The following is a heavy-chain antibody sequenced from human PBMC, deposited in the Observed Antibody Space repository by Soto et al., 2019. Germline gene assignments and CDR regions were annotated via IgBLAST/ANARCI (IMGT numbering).Heavy chain of an antibody. J-gene: IGHJ2*01. Sequence: QVQLQESGPGLVKPSQTLSLTCTVSGGSISSGGYYWSWIRQHPGKGLEWIGYIYYSGSTYYNPSLKSRVTISVDTSKNQFSLKLSSVTAAYTAVYYCARGHTFERAYWYFDLWGRGTLVTVSS. D-gene: IGHD3-16*01. CDR3: ARGHTFERAYWYFDL. V-gene: IGHV4-31*03. CDR1: GGSISSGGYY. CDR2: IYYSGST.